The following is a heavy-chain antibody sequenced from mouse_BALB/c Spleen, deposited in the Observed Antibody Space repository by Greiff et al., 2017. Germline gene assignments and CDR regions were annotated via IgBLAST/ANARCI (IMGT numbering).Heavy chain of an antibody. D-gene: IGHD3-1*01. CDR3: ARSRATHYYAMDY. V-gene: IGHV5-17*02. CDR2: ISSGSSTI. J-gene: IGHJ4*01. CDR1: GFTFSSFG. Sequence: EVKLVESGGGLVQPGGSRKLSCAASGFTFSSFGMHWVRQAPEKGLEWVAYISSGSSTIYYADTVKGRFTISRDNPKNTLFLQMTSLRSEDTAMYYCARSRATHYYAMDYWGQGTSVTVSS.